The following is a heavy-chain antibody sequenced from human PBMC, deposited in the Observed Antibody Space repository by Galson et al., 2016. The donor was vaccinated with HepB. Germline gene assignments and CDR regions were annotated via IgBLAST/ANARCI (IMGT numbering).Heavy chain of an antibody. V-gene: IGHV3-48*02. D-gene: IGHD4-23*01. J-gene: IGHJ4*02. CDR1: GFTFSTXX. CDR3: ARAGREDYGGKTFGFDY. CDR2: XXFSXSPI. Sequence: SLRLSCAASGFTFSTXXMNXXXQAXXXGLXXVSXXXFSXSPIYYADSVKGRFTISRDNAKNSLYLQMNSLRDEDTAVXYCARAGREDYGGKTFGFDYWGQGTLVTVSS.